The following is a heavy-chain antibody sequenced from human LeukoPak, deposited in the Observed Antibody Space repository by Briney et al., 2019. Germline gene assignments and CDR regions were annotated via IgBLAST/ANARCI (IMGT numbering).Heavy chain of an antibody. J-gene: IGHJ4*02. CDR2: IWYDGSNK. D-gene: IGHD5-12*01. CDR1: GFTFSSYG. CDR3: ARGGDIVATINYFDY. Sequence: GRSLRLSCAASGFTFSSYGMHWVRQAPGKGLEWVAVIWYDGSNKYYADSVKGRFTISRDNSKNTLYLQMNSLRAEDTAVYYCARGGDIVATINYFDYWGQGTLVTVPS. V-gene: IGHV3-33*01.